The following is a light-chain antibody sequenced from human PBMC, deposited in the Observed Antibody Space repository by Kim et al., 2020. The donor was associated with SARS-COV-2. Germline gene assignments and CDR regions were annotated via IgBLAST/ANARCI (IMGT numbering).Light chain of an antibody. CDR2: GAS. CDR3: QQYKNCPPIT. J-gene: IGKJ5*01. Sequence: CPGERAPLSCTASESVSTDLAWYQQKSGQAPRLLIYGASTRATGIPARFSGSGSGTEFTLTISGLQSEDLAVYYCQQYKNCPPITFGQGTRLEIK. V-gene: IGKV3D-15*01. CDR1: ESVSTD.